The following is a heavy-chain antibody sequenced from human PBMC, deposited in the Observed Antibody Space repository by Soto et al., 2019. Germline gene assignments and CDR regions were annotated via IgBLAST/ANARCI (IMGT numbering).Heavy chain of an antibody. CDR1: GYSFTSYW. CDR3: ARHGPRGGYYYGMDV. D-gene: IGHD3-10*01. J-gene: IGHJ6*02. Sequence: GESLKISCEGSGYSFTSYWISWVRQMPGKGLEGMGRIDPSDSYTNYSPSFQGHVTISADKSISTAYLQWSSLKASDTAMYYCARHGPRGGYYYGMDVWGQGTTVTVSS. CDR2: IDPSDSYT. V-gene: IGHV5-10-1*01.